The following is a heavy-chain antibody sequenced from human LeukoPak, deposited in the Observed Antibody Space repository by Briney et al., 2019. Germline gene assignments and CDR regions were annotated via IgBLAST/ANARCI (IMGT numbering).Heavy chain of an antibody. V-gene: IGHV3-64*01. D-gene: IGHD3-3*01. Sequence: GGSLRLSCAASGFTFCSYAMHWVRQAPGKGLEYVSAISSNGGSTYYANSVKGRFTISRDNSKNTLYLQMGSLRAEDMAVYYCARASDFWSGYFFDYWGQGTLVTVSS. CDR2: ISSNGGST. J-gene: IGHJ4*02. CDR3: ARASDFWSGYFFDY. CDR1: GFTFCSYA.